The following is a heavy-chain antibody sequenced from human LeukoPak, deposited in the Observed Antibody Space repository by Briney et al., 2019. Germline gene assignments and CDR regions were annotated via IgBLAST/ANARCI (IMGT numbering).Heavy chain of an antibody. J-gene: IGHJ6*02. CDR2: INSDGSST. Sequence: GGSLRLSCAASGFTFSSYWMHWVRQAPGKGLVWVSRINSDGSSTSYADSVKGRFTISRDNAKNTLYLQMNSLRAEDTAAYYCARHDFWSDMDVWGQGTTVTVSS. V-gene: IGHV3-74*01. D-gene: IGHD3-3*01. CDR3: ARHDFWSDMDV. CDR1: GFTFSSYW.